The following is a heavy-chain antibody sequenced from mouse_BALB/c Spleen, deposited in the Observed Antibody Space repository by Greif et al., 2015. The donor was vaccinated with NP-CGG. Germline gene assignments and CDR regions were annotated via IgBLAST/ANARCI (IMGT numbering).Heavy chain of an antibody. CDR1: GFNIKDTY. Sequence: VQLQQPGAELVKPGASVKLSCTASGFNIKDTYMHWVKQRPEQGLEWIGRIDPANGNTKYDPKFQGKATITADTSSNTASLQLSSLTSEGTPVYYCARWDSYFDVWGAGTTVSVSS. CDR3: ARWDSYFDV. J-gene: IGHJ1*01. CDR2: IDPANGNT. V-gene: IGHV14-3*02.